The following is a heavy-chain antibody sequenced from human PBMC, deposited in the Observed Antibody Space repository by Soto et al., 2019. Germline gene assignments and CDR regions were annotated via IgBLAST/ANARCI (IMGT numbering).Heavy chain of an antibody. CDR1: GFTVSSNY. CDR3: ARWVVAAPHGMDV. D-gene: IGHD2-15*01. Sequence: PGGSLRLSCAASGFTVSSNYMSWVRQAPGKGLEWVSVIYSGGSTYYADSVKGRFTISRDNSKNTLYLQMNSLRAEDTAVYYCARWVVAAPHGMDVWGQGTTVTVSS. V-gene: IGHV3-53*01. J-gene: IGHJ6*02. CDR2: IYSGGST.